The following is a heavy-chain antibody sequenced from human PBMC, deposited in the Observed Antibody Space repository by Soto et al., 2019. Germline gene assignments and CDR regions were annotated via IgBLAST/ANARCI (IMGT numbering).Heavy chain of an antibody. CDR2: IIPIFGTA. D-gene: IGHD4-17*01. V-gene: IGHV1-69*01. Sequence: QVQLVQSGAEVKKPGSSVKVSCQASGGTFSSYAISWVRQAPGQGLEWLGGIIPIFGTANYAQNFQCRVTITADESTSTAYMELSSLRSEDTAVYYCASGDYGEYGVEGYFDYWGQVTLVTVSS. J-gene: IGHJ4*02. CDR3: ASGDYGEYGVEGYFDY. CDR1: GGTFSSYA.